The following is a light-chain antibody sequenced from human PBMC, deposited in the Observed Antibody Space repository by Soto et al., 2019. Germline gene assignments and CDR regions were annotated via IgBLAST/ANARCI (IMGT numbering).Light chain of an antibody. CDR2: GNS. V-gene: IGLV1-40*01. CDR3: QSYDSSLSGAV. CDR1: SSNIGAGYD. J-gene: IGLJ7*01. Sequence: QSVLTQPPSVSGAPGQRVTISCTGSSSNIGAGYDVHWYQQLPGTAPKLLIYGNSNRPSGVRDRFSGSKSGTSASLAITGLQAEAEADYYCQSYDSSLSGAVFGGGTQLTVL.